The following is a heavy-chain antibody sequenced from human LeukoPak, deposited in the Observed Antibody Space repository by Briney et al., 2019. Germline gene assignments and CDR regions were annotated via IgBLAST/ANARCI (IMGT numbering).Heavy chain of an antibody. Sequence: PGGSLRLSCAASGFTLSSYWLHCVPDAPGKGLVGVSRINSDGSSTSYTDSLKGRSTISRDNAKNTLYLQMNSLRAEDTAVYYCARVGRYSGYDEFDYWGQGPLVTVS. CDR3: ARVGRYSGYDEFDY. CDR1: GFTLSSYW. CDR2: INSDGSST. D-gene: IGHD5-12*01. J-gene: IGHJ4*02. V-gene: IGHV3-74*01.